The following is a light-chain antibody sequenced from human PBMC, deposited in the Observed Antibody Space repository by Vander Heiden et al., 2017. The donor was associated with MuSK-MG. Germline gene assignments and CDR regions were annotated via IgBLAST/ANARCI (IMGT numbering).Light chain of an antibody. CDR2: AAS. CDR1: LDITTY. V-gene: IGKV1-9*01. CDR3: QQLKSYPLT. Sequence: DSQLTQSPSFLSASVGDRVTITCRASLDITTYLAWYQQKAGKAPKVLIYAASTLQSGVPSRFSGSGSGTEFTLTISSLQPEDFATYYCQQLKSYPLTFGGGTKVEIK. J-gene: IGKJ4*01.